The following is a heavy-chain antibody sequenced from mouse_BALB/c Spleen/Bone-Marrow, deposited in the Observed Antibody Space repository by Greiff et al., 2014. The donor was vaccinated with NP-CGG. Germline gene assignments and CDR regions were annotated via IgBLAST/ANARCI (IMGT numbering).Heavy chain of an antibody. CDR3: ASQTGTWFAY. CDR1: GFTFSTYG. J-gene: IGHJ3*01. D-gene: IGHD4-1*01. Sequence: VQLKESGGDLVKSGGSLKLSCAASGFTFSTYGMSWVRQTPDKRLGWVATISSGGDYTYYPDSVKGRFTISRDNAKNTLYLQMSSLKSEDTAMYYCASQTGTWFAYWGQGTLVTVSA. V-gene: IGHV5-6*01. CDR2: ISSGGDYT.